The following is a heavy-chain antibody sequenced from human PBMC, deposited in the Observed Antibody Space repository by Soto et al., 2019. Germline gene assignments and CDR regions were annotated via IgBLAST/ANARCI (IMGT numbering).Heavy chain of an antibody. CDR3: ARYIHGQGFVS. CDR1: GDTFNKFD. Sequence: QVQLVQSGAEVKKPGAAVKVSCKPSGDTFNKFDINWVRQATGQGADWVGWMRADSGASGHAQKFQGRLSLTRDTSLSTVYMELSNLRAEDTAVYYCARYIHGQGFVSWGQGALITVSS. CDR2: MRADSGAS. D-gene: IGHD5-18*01. V-gene: IGHV1-8*01. J-gene: IGHJ5*01.